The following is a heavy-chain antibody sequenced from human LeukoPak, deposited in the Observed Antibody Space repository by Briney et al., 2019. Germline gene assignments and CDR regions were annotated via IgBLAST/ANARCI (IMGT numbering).Heavy chain of an antibody. J-gene: IGHJ6*03. V-gene: IGHV5-51*01. CDR1: GYNFTSYW. Sequence: GESLKISCKGSGYNFTSYWIGWVRQMPGKGLEWMGIIYPSDSDTSYSPSFQGQVTISADKSISTAYLQWSSLKASDTAMYYCARLSYDFWSGYPHFMDVWGKGTTVTVSS. CDR3: ARLSYDFWSGYPHFMDV. CDR2: IYPSDSDT. D-gene: IGHD3-3*01.